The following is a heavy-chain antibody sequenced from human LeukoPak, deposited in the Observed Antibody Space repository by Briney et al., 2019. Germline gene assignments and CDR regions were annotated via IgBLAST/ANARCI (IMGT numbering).Heavy chain of an antibody. CDR1: GGSISSSSYY. CDR3: ARGLLFYDILTGYYDTPPDY. V-gene: IGHV4-39*07. Sequence: SETLSLTCTVSGGSISSSSYYWGWIRQPPGKGLEWIGSIYYSGSTYYNPSLKSRVTISVDTSKNQFSLKLSSVTAADTAVYYCARGLLFYDILTGYYDTPPDYWGQGTLVTVSS. CDR2: IYYSGST. J-gene: IGHJ4*02. D-gene: IGHD3-9*01.